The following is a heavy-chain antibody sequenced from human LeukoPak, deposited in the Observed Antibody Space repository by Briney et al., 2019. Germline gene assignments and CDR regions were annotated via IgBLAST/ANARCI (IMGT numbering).Heavy chain of an antibody. D-gene: IGHD4-23*01. CDR1: GFTFSSYW. CDR2: IASDGNST. CDR3: ARGRPHGNDY. J-gene: IGHJ4*02. Sequence: GGSLRLSCAASGFTFSSYWMNWVRQAPGKGLVWVSRIASDGNSTTYADSVKGRFSISRDNAKNTLYLQMNSLRVEDTAVYYCARGRPHGNDYWGQGTLDTVSS. V-gene: IGHV3-74*01.